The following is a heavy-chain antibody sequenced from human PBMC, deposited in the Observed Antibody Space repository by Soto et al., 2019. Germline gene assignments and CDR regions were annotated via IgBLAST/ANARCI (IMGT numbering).Heavy chain of an antibody. CDR2: IIPIFGTA. CDR1: GGTFSSYA. CDR3: ARGGGWLQWEAECDY. J-gene: IGHJ4*02. Sequence: QVQLVQSGAEVKKPGSSVKVSCKASGGTFSSYAISWVRQAPGQGLEWMGGIIPIFGTANYAQKFQGRVTITADESXXTAYMELSSLRSEARAVYYCARGGGWLQWEAECDYWGQGTLVTVSS. V-gene: IGHV1-69*12. D-gene: IGHD5-12*01.